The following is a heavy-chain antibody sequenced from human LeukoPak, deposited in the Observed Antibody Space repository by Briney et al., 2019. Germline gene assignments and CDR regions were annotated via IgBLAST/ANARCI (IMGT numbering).Heavy chain of an antibody. CDR3: ARLFMTTGALDY. Sequence: PSETLSLTCAVYGGSFSGYYWSWIRQPPGKGLEWIGEINHSGSTNYNPSLKSRVTISVDTSKNQFSLKLSSVTAADTAVYYCARLFMTTGALDYWGQGTLVTASS. J-gene: IGHJ4*02. D-gene: IGHD4-4*01. V-gene: IGHV4-34*01. CDR2: INHSGST. CDR1: GGSFSGYY.